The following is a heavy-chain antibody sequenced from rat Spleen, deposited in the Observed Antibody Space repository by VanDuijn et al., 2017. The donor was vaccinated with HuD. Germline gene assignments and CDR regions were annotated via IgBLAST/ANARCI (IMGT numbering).Heavy chain of an antibody. Sequence: EVQLVGTGGGLVQPGRSLKLSCVASGFTFSRYWMYWIRQAPGKGLEWVSSINSDGGSTYYAGSVRGRFTVSRDNAENTLYLKMTSLRSEDTATYYCAKDLVRGSLDYWGQGVMVTVSS. V-gene: IGHV5-58*01. CDR2: INSDGGST. CDR1: GFTFSRYW. J-gene: IGHJ2*01. D-gene: IGHD4-3*01. CDR3: AKDLVRGSLDY.